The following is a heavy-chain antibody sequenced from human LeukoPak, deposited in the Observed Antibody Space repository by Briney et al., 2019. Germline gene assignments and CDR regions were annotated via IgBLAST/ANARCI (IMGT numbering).Heavy chain of an antibody. J-gene: IGHJ6*03. Sequence: GGSLRLSCAASEFSVGSNYMTWVRQAPGKGLEWVSLIYSGGSTYYADSVKGRFTISRDNSKNTLYLQMNSLRAEDTAVYYCARKRVLRYFDWLSSRDGYYYYYMDVWGKGTTVTVSS. CDR1: EFSVGSNY. CDR2: IYSGGST. D-gene: IGHD3-9*01. V-gene: IGHV3-66*01. CDR3: ARKRVLRYFDWLSSRDGYYYYYMDV.